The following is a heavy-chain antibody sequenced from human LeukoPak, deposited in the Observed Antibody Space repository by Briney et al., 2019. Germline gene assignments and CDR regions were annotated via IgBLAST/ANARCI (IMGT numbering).Heavy chain of an antibody. V-gene: IGHV1-2*02. CDR2: INPNSGGT. Sequence: GASVKVSCKASGYTFTGYYMHWVRQAPGQGLEWMGWINPNSGGTNYAQKFQGRVTMTRDTSISTAYMELSRLRSDDTAVYYCARVQQLVLSRYYYYYYMDVWGKGTTVTISS. CDR1: GYTFTGYY. CDR3: ARVQQLVLSRYYYYYYMDV. J-gene: IGHJ6*03. D-gene: IGHD6-13*01.